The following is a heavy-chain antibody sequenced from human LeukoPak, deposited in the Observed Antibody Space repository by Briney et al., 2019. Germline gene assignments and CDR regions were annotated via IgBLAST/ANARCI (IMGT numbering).Heavy chain of an antibody. CDR2: ISGDGGSP. CDR3: AKDLVRGYRDHSNGRGGDFDF. V-gene: IGHV3-43*02. CDR1: GFPFDDYE. D-gene: IGHD4-11*01. Sequence: GGSLRLSCAASGFPFDDYEMHWVRQAPGKGLEWVALISGDGGSPYYGDFVKGRFTISRDNSKKSLYLQMNRVTTEDTALYYCAKDLVRGYRDHSNGRGGDFDFWGQGALVTVSS. J-gene: IGHJ4*02.